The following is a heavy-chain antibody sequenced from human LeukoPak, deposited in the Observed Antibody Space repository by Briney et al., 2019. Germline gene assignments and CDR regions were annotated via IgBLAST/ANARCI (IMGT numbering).Heavy chain of an antibody. CDR2: ISGSGGST. J-gene: IGHJ1*01. D-gene: IGHD1-26*01. CDR1: GFTFSSYA. CDR3: AKCERQWEPEYFQH. V-gene: IGHV3-23*01. Sequence: GGSLRLSCAASGFTFSSYAMSWVRQAPGKGLEWVSAISGSGGSTYYADSVKGRFAISRDNSKNTLDLQMNSLRAEDTAVYYCAKCERQWEPEYFQHWGQGTLVTVSS.